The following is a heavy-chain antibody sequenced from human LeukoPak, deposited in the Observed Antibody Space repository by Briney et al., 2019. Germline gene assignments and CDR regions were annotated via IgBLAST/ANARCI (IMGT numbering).Heavy chain of an antibody. D-gene: IGHD6-6*01. CDR2: IYYSGST. V-gene: IGHV4-39*01. Sequence: PSETLSLTCTVSDGSISSSSYYWGWIRQPPGKGLEWIGSIYYSGSTYYNPSLKSRVTISVDTSKNQFSLKLSSVTAADTAVYYCAKVQSIAPCCSDYWGQGTLVTVSS. CDR1: DGSISSSSYY. CDR3: AKVQSIAPCCSDY. J-gene: IGHJ4*02.